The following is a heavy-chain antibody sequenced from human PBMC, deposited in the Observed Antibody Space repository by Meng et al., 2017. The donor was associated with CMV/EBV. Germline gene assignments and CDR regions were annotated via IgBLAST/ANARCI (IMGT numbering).Heavy chain of an antibody. V-gene: IGHV3-53*01. CDR2: IYSGGST. Sequence: GESLKISCAASGFTVSSNYMSWVRQAPGKGLEWVSVIYSGGSTYYADSVKGRFTISRDNSKNTLYLQMNSLRAEDTAVYYCARRRHQWLAYYFDYWGQGTLVTVSS. J-gene: IGHJ4*02. CDR1: GFTVSSNY. D-gene: IGHD6-19*01. CDR3: ARRRHQWLAYYFDY.